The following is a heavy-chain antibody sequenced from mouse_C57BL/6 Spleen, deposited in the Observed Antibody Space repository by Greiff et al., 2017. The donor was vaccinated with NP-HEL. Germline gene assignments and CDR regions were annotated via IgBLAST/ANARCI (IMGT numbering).Heavy chain of an antibody. D-gene: IGHD2-4*01. CDR2: IYPGSGTP. Sequence: QVHVKQSGAELVRPGASVKLSCKASGYTFTDYYINWVKQRPGQGLEWIARIYPGSGTPYYNEKFKGKATLTAEKSSSTAYMQLSSLTSEDSAVYFGARSYYDYDVFDYWGQGTTLTVSS. CDR3: ARSYYDYDVFDY. CDR1: GYTFTDYY. V-gene: IGHV1-76*01. J-gene: IGHJ2*01.